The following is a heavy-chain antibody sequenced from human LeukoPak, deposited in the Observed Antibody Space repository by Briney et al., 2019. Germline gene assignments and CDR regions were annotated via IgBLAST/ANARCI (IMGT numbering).Heavy chain of an antibody. CDR2: MNPNSGNT. D-gene: IGHD2/OR15-2a*01. Sequence: ASVKVSCKASGYTFTSYDINWVRQATGQGLEWMGWMNPNSGNTGYAQKFQGRVTITRNTSISTAYMELSSLRSEDTAVYYCARGLKSTARRGVIVAYYFDYWGQGTLATVSS. J-gene: IGHJ4*02. CDR1: GYTFTSYD. V-gene: IGHV1-8*03. CDR3: ARGLKSTARRGVIVAYYFDY.